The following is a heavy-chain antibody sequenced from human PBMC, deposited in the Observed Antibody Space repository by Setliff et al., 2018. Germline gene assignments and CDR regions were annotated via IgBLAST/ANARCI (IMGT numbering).Heavy chain of an antibody. Sequence: GASVKVSCKASGYTFTSYYMHWVRQAPGQGLEWMGIINPSGGSTSYAQKFQGRVTMTRDTSTSTVYMELSSLRSEDTAVYYCARDASYNFWSGYRGACDYWGQGTLVTVS. J-gene: IGHJ4*02. D-gene: IGHD3-3*01. CDR3: ARDASYNFWSGYRGACDY. V-gene: IGHV1-46*01. CDR2: INPSGGST. CDR1: GYTFTSYY.